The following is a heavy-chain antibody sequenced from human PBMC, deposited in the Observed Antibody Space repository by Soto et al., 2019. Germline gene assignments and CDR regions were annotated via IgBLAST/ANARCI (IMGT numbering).Heavy chain of an antibody. Sequence: ASEKVSCKASGFSFTGYYIHWLRQAPGQGLEWMGWINAHSGGTEYAQKFQGRVTLTRDTSIATAYLTLTSLTSDDTALYYCAKDLSRQLAYWLDPWGQGTQVTVS. CDR1: GFSFTGYY. CDR2: INAHSGGT. D-gene: IGHD6-6*01. V-gene: IGHV1-2*02. CDR3: AKDLSRQLAYWLDP. J-gene: IGHJ5*02.